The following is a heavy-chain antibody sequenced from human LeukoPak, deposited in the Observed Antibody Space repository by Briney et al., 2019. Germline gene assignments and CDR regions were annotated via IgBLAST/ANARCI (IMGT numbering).Heavy chain of an antibody. CDR2: IYYSGST. D-gene: IGHD3-16*01. CDR3: TRGGSYAPQGAFDI. Sequence: SETLSLTCTVSGDSISSYYWIWIRQPPGKGLECIGYIYYSGSTNYNPSLKSRVTISVDTSKNQFSLKMSSVTAADTALYYCTRGGSYAPQGAFDIWGQGTMVTVSS. V-gene: IGHV4-59*01. J-gene: IGHJ3*02. CDR1: GDSISSYY.